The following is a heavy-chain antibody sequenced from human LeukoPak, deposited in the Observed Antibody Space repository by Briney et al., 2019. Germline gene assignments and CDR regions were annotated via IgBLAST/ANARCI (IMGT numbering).Heavy chain of an antibody. D-gene: IGHD2-2*01. CDR3: ARAVYCSSTSCFPLDY. Sequence: SETLSLTCAVYGGSLSGYYWSWTRQPPGKGLEWIGEINHSGSTNYNPSLESRVTISVDTSKNQFSLKLSSVTAADTAVYYCARAVYCSSTSCFPLDYWGQGTLVTVSS. CDR2: INHSGST. CDR1: GGSLSGYY. V-gene: IGHV4-34*01. J-gene: IGHJ4*02.